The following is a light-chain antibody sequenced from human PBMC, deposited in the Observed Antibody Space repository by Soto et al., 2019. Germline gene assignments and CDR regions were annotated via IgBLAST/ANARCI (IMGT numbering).Light chain of an antibody. V-gene: IGKV3-20*01. Sequence: EIVMTQSPATLSLSPGERATLSCRASQSVSSSYLSWYQQSPGQAPRLLIYGASTRATGIPDRFSGSGSGTDFTLTISRLEPEDFAVYYCQQYGSSGTFGQGTKVDIK. CDR1: QSVSSSY. J-gene: IGKJ1*01. CDR3: QQYGSSGT. CDR2: GAS.